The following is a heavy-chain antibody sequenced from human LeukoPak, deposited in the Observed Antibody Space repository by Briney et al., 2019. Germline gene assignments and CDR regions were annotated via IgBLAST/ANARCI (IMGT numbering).Heavy chain of an antibody. V-gene: IGHV3-15*01. D-gene: IGHD3-22*01. CDR3: ITFSMIVVVITD. CDR2: IKSKTDGGTT. J-gene: IGHJ4*02. Sequence: PGGSLRLSCAASGFTFSNAWMSWVRQAPGKGLEWVGRIKSKTDGGTTDYAAPVKGRFTISRDDSKNTLYLQMNSLKTEDTALYYCITFSMIVVVITDWGQGTLVTVCS. CDR1: GFTFSNAW.